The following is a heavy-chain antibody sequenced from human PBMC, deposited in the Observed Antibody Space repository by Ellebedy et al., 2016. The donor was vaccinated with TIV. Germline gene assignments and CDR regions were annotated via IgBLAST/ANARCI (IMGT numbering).Heavy chain of an antibody. D-gene: IGHD6-19*01. CDR3: ARVRYTSGWYAAFDI. V-gene: IGHV4-4*02. Sequence: SEILSLTCAVSGGSISSNNWWSWVRQPPGKGLEWIGEIYHSGSTNYNSSLKSRVTLSLDKSKSQFYVRLSSVTAADTAVYHCARVRYTSGWYAAFDIWGQGTMVTVSS. CDR2: IYHSGST. CDR1: GGSISSNNW. J-gene: IGHJ3*02.